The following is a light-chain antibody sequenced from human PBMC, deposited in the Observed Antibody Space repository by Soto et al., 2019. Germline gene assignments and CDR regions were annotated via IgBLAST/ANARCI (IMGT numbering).Light chain of an antibody. CDR1: SSNIGTYT. CDR3: AAWDASLNGVI. Sequence: QSVLTQPPSASGTPGQRVTISCSGSSSNIGTYTVNWYQQVPGTAPKLLIYSNNQRPSGVPDRFSGSKSGTSASQAISGLQSEDEADYYCAAWDASLNGVIFGGGTKLTVL. V-gene: IGLV1-44*01. CDR2: SNN. J-gene: IGLJ2*01.